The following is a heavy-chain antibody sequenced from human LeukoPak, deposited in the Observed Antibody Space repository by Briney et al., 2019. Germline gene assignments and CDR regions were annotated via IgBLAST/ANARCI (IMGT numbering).Heavy chain of an antibody. CDR3: ARGRQQLVPFDY. J-gene: IGHJ4*02. D-gene: IGHD6-13*01. CDR2: IIPIFGTA. V-gene: IGHV1-69*05. Sequence: SVKVSCKASGGTFSSYAISWVRQAPGQGLEWMGGIIPIFGTANYAQKFQGRVTITTDESTSTAYMELSSLRSEDTAVYYLARGRQQLVPFDYWGRGTLVTVSS. CDR1: GGTFSSYA.